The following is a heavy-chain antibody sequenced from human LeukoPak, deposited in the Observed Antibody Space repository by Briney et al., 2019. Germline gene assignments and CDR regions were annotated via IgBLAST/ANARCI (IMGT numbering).Heavy chain of an antibody. V-gene: IGHV3-9*01. CDR3: AKGALYYDSSGIDY. D-gene: IGHD3-22*01. Sequence: GGSLRLSCAASGFTFDDYAMHWVRHAPGKGLEWVSGISWNSGSIGYADSVKGRFTISRDNAKNSLYLQMNSLRAEDTALYYCAKGALYYDSSGIDYWGQGTLVTVSS. J-gene: IGHJ4*02. CDR1: GFTFDDYA. CDR2: ISWNSGSI.